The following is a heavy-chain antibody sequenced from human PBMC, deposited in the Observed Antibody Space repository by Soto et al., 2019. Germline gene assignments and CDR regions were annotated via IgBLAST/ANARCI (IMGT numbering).Heavy chain of an antibody. CDR3: ARHSYYYGSTYGCWLDP. J-gene: IGHJ5*02. D-gene: IGHD3-10*01. CDR2: SYYSGRT. Sequence: SETLSLTCTVSGGSINNYYWSWIRQPPGKGLEWIGYSYYSGRTSYNPSLKSRVTISVDTSKNQFSLKLRSVTAADTAVYYCARHSYYYGSTYGCWLDPWGQGTLVTVSS. V-gene: IGHV4-59*08. CDR1: GGSINNYY.